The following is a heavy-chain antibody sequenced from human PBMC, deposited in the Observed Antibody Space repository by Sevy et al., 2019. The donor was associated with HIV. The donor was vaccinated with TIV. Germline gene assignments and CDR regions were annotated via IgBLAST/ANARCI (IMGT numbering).Heavy chain of an antibody. D-gene: IGHD6-19*01. J-gene: IGHJ4*02. Sequence: GGSLRLSCAPSGFTLNGYWMHWVRQAPGKGLEWVSYMNSDGTVIKYADFVQGRFIMSRDNAKNTLFLQMNSLTVADTALYYCVRGTSGWYRVDFWGQGTLVTVSS. CDR1: GFTLNGYW. CDR2: MNSDGTVI. CDR3: VRGTSGWYRVDF. V-gene: IGHV3-74*01.